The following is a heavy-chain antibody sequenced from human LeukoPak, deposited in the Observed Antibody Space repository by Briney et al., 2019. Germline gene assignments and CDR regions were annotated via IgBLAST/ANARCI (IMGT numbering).Heavy chain of an antibody. V-gene: IGHV1-18*01. D-gene: IGHD3-10*01. CDR2: ISAYNGNT. Sequence: WASVKVSCKASGYTFTSYGISWVRQAPGQGLEWMGWISAYNGNTNYAQKLQGRATMTTDTSTSTAYMELRSLRSDDTAVYYCARDILWFGENWFDPWGQGTLVTVSS. J-gene: IGHJ5*02. CDR1: GYTFTSYG. CDR3: ARDILWFGENWFDP.